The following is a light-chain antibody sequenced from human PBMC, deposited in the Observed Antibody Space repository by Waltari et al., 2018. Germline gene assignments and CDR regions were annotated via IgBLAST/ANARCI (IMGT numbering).Light chain of an antibody. CDR2: AAS. CDR3: QQSYSTLPFT. V-gene: IGKV1-39*01. J-gene: IGKJ3*01. CDR1: QTISNY. Sequence: DRQMTQSPSSLSASVGDRVTITCRTNQTISNYLNWYQQKPGEAPKLLIYAASSLQSGVPSRFSGSGSGTDFALTISSLQPEDFATYYCQQSYSTLPFTFGPGTKVDIE.